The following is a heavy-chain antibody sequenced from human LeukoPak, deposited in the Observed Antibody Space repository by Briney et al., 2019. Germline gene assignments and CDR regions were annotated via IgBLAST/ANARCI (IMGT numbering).Heavy chain of an antibody. D-gene: IGHD3-22*01. V-gene: IGHV4-39*07. CDR3: ATSSYDSSGYLGFDY. CDR1: GGSISSSSYY. CDR2: INHLEST. J-gene: IGHJ4*02. Sequence: SETLSLTCTVSGGSISSSSYYWSWIRQPPGKGLEWIGEINHLESTNYNPSLKSRVTISVDTSKNQFSLRLSSVTAADTAVYYCATSSYDSSGYLGFDYWGQGTLVTVSS.